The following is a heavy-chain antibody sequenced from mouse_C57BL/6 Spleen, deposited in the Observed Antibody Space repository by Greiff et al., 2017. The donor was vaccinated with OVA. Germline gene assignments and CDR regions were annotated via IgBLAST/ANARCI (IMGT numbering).Heavy chain of an antibody. CDR1: GFSLTSYG. V-gene: IGHV2-6-1*01. Sequence: VQLVESGPGLVAPSQSLSITCTVSGFSLTSYGVHWVRQPPGKGLEWLVVIWSDGSTTYNSALKSRLSISKDNSKSQVFLKMNILQTYDTAMYYCARHSDSDRDYYGSSYGYFDVWGTGTTVTVSS. D-gene: IGHD1-1*01. CDR2: IWSDGST. J-gene: IGHJ1*03. CDR3: ARHSDSDRDYYGSSYGYFDV.